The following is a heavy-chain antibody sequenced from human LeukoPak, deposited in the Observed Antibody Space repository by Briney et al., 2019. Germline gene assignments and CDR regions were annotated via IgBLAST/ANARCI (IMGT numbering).Heavy chain of an antibody. J-gene: IGHJ4*02. D-gene: IGHD5-24*01. CDR2: ISSSSSYI. CDR1: GFTFSSYS. CDR3: ARVGRERRDGYNPPDY. Sequence: PGGSLRLSCAASGFTFSSYSMNWVRQAPGKGLEWVSSISSSSSYIYYADSVKGRFTISRDNAKNSLYLQMNSLRAEDTAVYYCARVGRERRDGYNPPDYWGQGTLVTVSS. V-gene: IGHV3-21*01.